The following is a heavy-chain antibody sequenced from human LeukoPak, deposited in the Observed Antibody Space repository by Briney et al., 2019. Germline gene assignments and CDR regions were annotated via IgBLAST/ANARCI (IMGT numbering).Heavy chain of an antibody. CDR2: INHSGST. Sequence: SETLSLTCAVYGGSFSGYYWSWIRQPPGKGLEWIGEINHSGSTNYNPSLKSRVTISVDTSKNQFSLKLSSVTAADTAVYYCASVSSYSSSWFPFDYWGQGTLVTVSS. V-gene: IGHV4-34*01. CDR3: ASVSSYSSSWFPFDY. D-gene: IGHD6-13*01. CDR1: GGSFSGYY. J-gene: IGHJ4*02.